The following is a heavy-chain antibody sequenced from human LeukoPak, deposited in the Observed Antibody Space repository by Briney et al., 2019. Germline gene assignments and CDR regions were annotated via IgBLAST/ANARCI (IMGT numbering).Heavy chain of an antibody. CDR2: IRSSTNNYAT. CDR3: TGGSGWYSPDY. CDR1: GFTFSGSA. D-gene: IGHD6-19*01. Sequence: PGGSLRLSCAASGFTFSGSAMHWVRQASGKGLEWVGLIRSSTNNYATAYAASVRGRFTSSRDASKDTTYLQMNSLKTEDTAVYYCTGGSGWYSPDYWGQGTLVTVSS. V-gene: IGHV3-73*01. J-gene: IGHJ4*02.